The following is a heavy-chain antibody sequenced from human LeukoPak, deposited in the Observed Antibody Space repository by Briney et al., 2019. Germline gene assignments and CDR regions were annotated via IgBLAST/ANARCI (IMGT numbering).Heavy chain of an antibody. D-gene: IGHD6-25*01. V-gene: IGHV3-66*01. Sequence: PGGSLRLSCAASGFTVSDNYMSWVRQAPGKGLEWVSVMYSGGSTYYADSVRGRFTISRDNAKNTLYLQMNSLTAEDTAVYYCARGPPWYFDLWGRGTLVTVSS. J-gene: IGHJ2*01. CDR3: ARGPPWYFDL. CDR2: MYSGGST. CDR1: GFTVSDNY.